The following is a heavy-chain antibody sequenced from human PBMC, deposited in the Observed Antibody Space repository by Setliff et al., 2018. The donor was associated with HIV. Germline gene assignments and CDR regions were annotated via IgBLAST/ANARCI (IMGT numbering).Heavy chain of an antibody. V-gene: IGHV3-33*01. CDR2: FWADASQK. D-gene: IGHD3-10*01. J-gene: IGHJ4*02. Sequence: GSPRVSCAASGYVFINHGIHWVRQAPGKGLEWVAVFWADASQKYFADSVKGRFTISSDTSTNTLYLQMNSLRAEDTAVYYCARDHRSGGLDYWGQGTLATVSS. CDR3: ARDHRSGGLDY. CDR1: GYVFINHG.